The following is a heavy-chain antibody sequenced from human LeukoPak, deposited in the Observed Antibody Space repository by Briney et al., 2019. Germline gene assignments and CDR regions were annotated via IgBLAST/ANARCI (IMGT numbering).Heavy chain of an antibody. CDR3: ARGSGYYDFWSGYYRAYYFDY. Sequence: GESLKISCKGSGYSFTSYWIGWVRQMPGKGLEWMGIIYPGDSDTRYSPSFQGQVTISADKSISTAYLQWSSLKASDTAMYYCARGSGYYDFWSGYYRAYYFDYWGQGTLVTVSS. CDR2: IYPGDSDT. CDR1: GYSFTSYW. D-gene: IGHD3-3*01. J-gene: IGHJ4*02. V-gene: IGHV5-51*01.